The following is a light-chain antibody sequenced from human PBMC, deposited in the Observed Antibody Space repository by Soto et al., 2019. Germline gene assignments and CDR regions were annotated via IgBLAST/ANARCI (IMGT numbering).Light chain of an antibody. V-gene: IGKV1-12*01. CDR3: QQTNSFPFT. Sequence: IQMTQSPSSLSASVGDRVTITCRASQGIGRWLAWYQQKPGKAPKLLIYTASRLQSGVTSRFSGSGSGTDFTLTISSLQPEDFATYYCQQTNSFPFTFGPGTKVDIK. J-gene: IGKJ3*01. CDR1: QGIGRW. CDR2: TAS.